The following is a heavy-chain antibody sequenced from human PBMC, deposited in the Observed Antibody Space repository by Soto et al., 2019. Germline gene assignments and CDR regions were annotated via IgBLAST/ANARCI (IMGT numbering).Heavy chain of an antibody. J-gene: IGHJ4*02. D-gene: IGHD2-8*02. CDR2: IYPDDSDT. CDR1: VYSSSNFL. Sequence: GESLKISCQASVYSSSNFLIAWVRQMPGEGLEWLGIIYPDDSDTRYSPSFLGQVTISADKSIKTTYLQWSSLKASDTAIYFCASSVLVTSTMNYFDLWGQGTLVTVSS. CDR3: ASSVLVTSTMNYFDL. V-gene: IGHV5-51*01.